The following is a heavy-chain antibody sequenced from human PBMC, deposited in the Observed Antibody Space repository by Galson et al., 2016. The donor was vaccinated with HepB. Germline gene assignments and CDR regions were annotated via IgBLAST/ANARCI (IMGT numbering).Heavy chain of an antibody. CDR1: GFTFSDSA. CDR3: AKGRLAARGRGDY. CDR2: ISVGGGST. J-gene: IGHJ4*02. V-gene: IGHV3-23*01. Sequence: SLRLSCAASGFTFSDSATNWVRQAPGKGLEWVSSISVGGGSTYYADAVKGRFTISRDNSKNTLYLQMNSLRAEDTARYYCAKGRLAARGRGDYWGQGNRVTASS. D-gene: IGHD6-13*01.